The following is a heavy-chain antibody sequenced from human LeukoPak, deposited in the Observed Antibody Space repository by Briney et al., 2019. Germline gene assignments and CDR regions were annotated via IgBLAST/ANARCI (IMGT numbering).Heavy chain of an antibody. CDR3: ASRPQRITIFGVVPNWFDP. D-gene: IGHD3-3*01. V-gene: IGHV3-23*01. CDR2: TSGSGGST. CDR1: GFTFSSYA. Sequence: GGSLRLSCAASGFTFSSYAMSWVRQAPGKGLEWVSATSGSGGSTYYADSVKGRFTISRDNSKNTLYLQMNSLRAEDTAVYYCASRPQRITIFGVVPNWFDPWGQGTLVTVSS. J-gene: IGHJ5*02.